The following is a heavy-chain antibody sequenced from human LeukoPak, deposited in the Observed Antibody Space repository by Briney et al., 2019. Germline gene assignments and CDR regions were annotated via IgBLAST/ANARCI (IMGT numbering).Heavy chain of an antibody. V-gene: IGHV3-23*01. D-gene: IGHD3-22*01. J-gene: IGHJ4*02. CDR2: ISGSGGST. Sequence: GGSLRLSCAASGFTFSSYAMSWVRQAPGKGLEWASGISGSGGSTYYADSVKGRFTISRDNSKNTLYLQMNSLRAEDTAVYYCAKDRVGSGYFEYSFDYWGQGTLVTVSS. CDR1: GFTFSSYA. CDR3: AKDRVGSGYFEYSFDY.